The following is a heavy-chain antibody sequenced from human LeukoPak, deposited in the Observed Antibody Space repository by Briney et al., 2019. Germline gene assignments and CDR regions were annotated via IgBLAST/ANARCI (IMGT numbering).Heavy chain of an antibody. D-gene: IGHD3-10*01. CDR3: AGGTSGNYYCDS. Sequence: PGGSLRFSWAAPGFTFSTYWLHWVAQVPGKGLVWFSRINTDGSSTTYADSVKGRFTISRDNAKNTVDLQMNSLRAEDTAVYYCAGGTSGNYYCDSWGQGTLVTVSS. CDR2: INTDGSST. V-gene: IGHV3-74*01. CDR1: GFTFSTYW. J-gene: IGHJ4*02.